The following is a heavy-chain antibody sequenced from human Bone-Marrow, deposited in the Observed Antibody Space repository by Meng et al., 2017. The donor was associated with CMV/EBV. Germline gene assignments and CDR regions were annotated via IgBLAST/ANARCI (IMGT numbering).Heavy chain of an antibody. D-gene: IGHD1-7*01. CDR1: GYTFTGYY. CDR3: ARVSPGKLELKSRQFFQH. V-gene: IGHV1-2*02. J-gene: IGHJ1*01. CDR2: INPNSGGT. Sequence: ASVKVSCKASGYTFTGYYMHWVRQAPGQGLEWMGWINPNSGGTNYAQKFQGRVTMTRDTSISTAYMELSRLRSDDTAVYYCARVSPGKLELKSRQFFQHWGQGTLVTVSS.